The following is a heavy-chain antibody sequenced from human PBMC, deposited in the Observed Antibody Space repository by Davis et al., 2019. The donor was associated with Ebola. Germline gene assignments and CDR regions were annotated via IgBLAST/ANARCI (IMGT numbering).Heavy chain of an antibody. CDR2: IQYSRYT. J-gene: IGHJ4*01. Sequence: SETLSLTCTVSGGSISSYYWSWIRQPPGKGLEWIGQIQYSRYTKYNPSLKSRVTMPTDTSKNQFSLKLTSVTAADTAIYYCAGGYNFDHWGLGTLVTVSS. D-gene: IGHD6-25*01. V-gene: IGHV4-59*13. CDR3: AGGYNFDH. CDR1: GGSISSYY.